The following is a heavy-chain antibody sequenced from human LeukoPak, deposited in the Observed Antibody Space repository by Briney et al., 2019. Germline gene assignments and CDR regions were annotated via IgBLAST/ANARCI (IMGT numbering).Heavy chain of an antibody. Sequence: GGSLRLSCAASGFTFSSYWMHWVRQAPGKGLVWVSRINSDGSSTSYADSVKCRFTISRDNAKNTLYLRMNSLRAEDTAVYYCARVGHSGSYYAYWGQGTLVTVSS. CDR3: ARVGHSGSYYAY. CDR1: GFTFSSYW. CDR2: INSDGSST. J-gene: IGHJ4*02. V-gene: IGHV3-74*01. D-gene: IGHD1-26*01.